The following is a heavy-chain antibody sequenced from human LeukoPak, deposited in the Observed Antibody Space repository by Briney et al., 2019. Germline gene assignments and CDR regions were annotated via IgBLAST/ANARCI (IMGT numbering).Heavy chain of an antibody. V-gene: IGHV3-53*01. CDR2: IYSGGST. CDR1: GSTFSSKY. J-gene: IGHJ4*02. CDR3: ARDGKGTFDY. Sequence: GGSLRLSCAASGSTFSSKYMSWVRQAPGKGLEWVSVIYSGGSTYYADSVKGRFTISRDNSKNTLYLQMNSLRAEDTAVYYCARDGKGTFDYWGQGTLVTVSS. D-gene: IGHD1-1*01.